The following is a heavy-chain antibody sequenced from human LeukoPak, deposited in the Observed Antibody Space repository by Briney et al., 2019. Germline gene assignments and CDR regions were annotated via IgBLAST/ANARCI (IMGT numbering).Heavy chain of an antibody. V-gene: IGHV3-48*03. CDR1: GFTFSSYE. CDR2: ISSSGSTI. Sequence: GGSLRLSCAASGFTFSSYEMNWVCQAPGKGLEWVSYISSSGSTIYYADSVKGRFTISRDNAKNSLYLQMNSLRAEDTAVYYCARTPSSPRLRYFDWLSFDYWGQGTLVTVSS. D-gene: IGHD3-9*01. J-gene: IGHJ4*02. CDR3: ARTPSSPRLRYFDWLSFDY.